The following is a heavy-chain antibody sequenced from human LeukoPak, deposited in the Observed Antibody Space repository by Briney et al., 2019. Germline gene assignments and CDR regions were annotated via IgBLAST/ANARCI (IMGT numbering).Heavy chain of an antibody. V-gene: IGHV3-30*02. CDR2: MRYDGSNK. J-gene: IGHJ4*02. D-gene: IGHD1-26*01. CDR1: GFTFSSYS. CDR3: ARKGGSYFTNYFDY. Sequence: GGSLRLSCAASGFTFSSYSMNWVRQAPGKGLEWVAFMRYDGSNKNYADSVKGRFTISRDNSKNTVSLQMNSLRAEDTAVYYCARKGGSYFTNYFDYWGQGTLVTVSS.